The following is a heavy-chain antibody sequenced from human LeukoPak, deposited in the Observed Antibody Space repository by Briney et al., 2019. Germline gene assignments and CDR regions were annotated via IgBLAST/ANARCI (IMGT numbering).Heavy chain of an antibody. CDR1: GGSISSYY. D-gene: IGHD6-6*01. J-gene: IGHJ6*02. V-gene: IGHV4-59*08. CDR3: ARTAARTSGLSPAHYGMDV. Sequence: SETLSLTCTASGGSISSYYWSWIRQPPGKGLEWIGYIYYSGSTNYNPSLKSRVTISVDTSKNQFSLKLSSVTAADTAVYYCARTAARTSGLSPAHYGMDVWGQGTTVTVSS. CDR2: IYYSGST.